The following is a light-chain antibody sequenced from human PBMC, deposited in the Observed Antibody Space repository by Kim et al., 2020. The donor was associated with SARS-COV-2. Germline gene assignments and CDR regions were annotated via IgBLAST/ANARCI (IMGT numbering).Light chain of an antibody. V-gene: IGLV2-14*01. Sequence: QSALTQPASVSGSPGQSITISCTGSSSDVVGYNYVSWYQQHPGKAPKLMIYAVSKRPSGVSNRFSGSKSGNTASLTISGLQAEDEADYYCSSYTSSSTYVFGSGTKVTVL. J-gene: IGLJ1*01. CDR3: SSYTSSSTYV. CDR2: AVS. CDR1: SSDVVGYNY.